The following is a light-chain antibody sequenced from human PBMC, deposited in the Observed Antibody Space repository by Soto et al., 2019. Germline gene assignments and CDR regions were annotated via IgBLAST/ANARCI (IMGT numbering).Light chain of an antibody. Sequence: QYPLTQRASVAGSPRQSITISCTRTNNDVVCYNYVSWYQHHTGKDPKLMIYDISNRPSGVSNRFSGSKSGNTASLTISGLQAEDEADYYGSTYTSSISLEGVFGTGAKVT. J-gene: IGLJ1*01. CDR2: DIS. CDR1: NNDVVCYNY. CDR3: STYTSSISLEGV. V-gene: IGLV2-14*03.